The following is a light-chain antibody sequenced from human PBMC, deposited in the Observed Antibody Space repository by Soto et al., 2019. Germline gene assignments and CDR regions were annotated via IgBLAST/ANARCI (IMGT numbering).Light chain of an antibody. CDR2: GAS. V-gene: IGKV3-20*01. J-gene: IGKJ1*01. Sequence: EIVLTQSPATLSLSPVERATLSCMASQSVSSYLAWYQQKPGQAPRLLIYGASSRATGIPDRFSGSGSGTDFTLTISRLEPEDFAVYYCQQYGSSPPGTFGQGTKVDI. CDR3: QQYGSSPPGT. CDR1: QSVSSY.